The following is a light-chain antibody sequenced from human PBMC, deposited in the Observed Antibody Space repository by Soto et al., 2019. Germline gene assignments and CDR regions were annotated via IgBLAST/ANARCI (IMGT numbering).Light chain of an antibody. CDR3: PQDGRSPT. CDR2: DAV. J-gene: IGKJ1*01. CDR1: RPVVRQY. Sequence: EIVLTQSPDALSLSPGERVTLSCRASRPVVRQYIAWYQQKPGQAPRLLIHDAVSRATGIPDRFSGSGSGVGTDFPLFSSRLEPEVCLVYYCPQDGRSPTFGPGTKVEVK. V-gene: IGKV3-20*01.